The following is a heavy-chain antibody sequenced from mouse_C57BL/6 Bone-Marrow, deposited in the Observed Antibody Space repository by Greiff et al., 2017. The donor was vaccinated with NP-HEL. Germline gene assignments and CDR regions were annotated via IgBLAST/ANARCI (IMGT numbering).Heavy chain of an antibody. V-gene: IGHV14-4*01. CDR1: GFNIKDDY. CDR3: TKGGSSPYAMDY. D-gene: IGHD1-1*01. CDR2: IDPENGDT. J-gene: IGHJ4*01. Sequence: VQLQQSGAELVRPGASVKLSCTVSGFNIKDDYMHWVKQRPEQGLEWIGWIDPENGDTEYAPTFQGKATITADTSSNTASLQLSSLTSEDTAVYYGTKGGSSPYAMDYWGQGTSVTVSS.